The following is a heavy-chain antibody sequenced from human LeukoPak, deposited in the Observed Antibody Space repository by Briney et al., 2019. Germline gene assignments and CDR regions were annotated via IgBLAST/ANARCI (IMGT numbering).Heavy chain of an antibody. CDR2: ISGSGGNT. CDR1: GFTFNSYA. J-gene: IGHJ4*02. Sequence: GGSLRLSCAVPGFTFNSYATSWVRQAPGKGLEWVSGISGSGGNTYYADSVKGRFTISRDNSKNTLYLQMNSLRAEDTAVYYCAKNRGYYGSGSYYFDYWGQGTLVTVSS. V-gene: IGHV3-23*01. CDR3: AKNRGYYGSGSYYFDY. D-gene: IGHD3-10*01.